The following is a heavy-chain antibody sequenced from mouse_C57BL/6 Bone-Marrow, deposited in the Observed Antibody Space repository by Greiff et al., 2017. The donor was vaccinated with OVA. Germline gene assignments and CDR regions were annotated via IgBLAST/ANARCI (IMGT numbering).Heavy chain of an antibody. CDR2: INPSTGGT. Sequence: EVQLQQSGPELVKPGASVKISCKASGYSFTGYYMNWVKQSPEKSLEWIGEINPSTGGTTYNQKFKAKATLTVDKSSSPAYMQLNSLTSTDSAVDYCSRCGTSPFAYWGQGTGVTVTA. D-gene: IGHD4-1*01. CDR3: SRCGTSPFAY. CDR1: GYSFTGYY. V-gene: IGHV1-42*01. J-gene: IGHJ3*01.